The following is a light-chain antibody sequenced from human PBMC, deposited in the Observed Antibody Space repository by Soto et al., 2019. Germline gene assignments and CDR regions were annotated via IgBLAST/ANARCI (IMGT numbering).Light chain of an antibody. CDR1: QSVSSSY. V-gene: IGKV3-20*01. CDR3: QQDGSSSWT. J-gene: IGKJ1*01. Sequence: EIVLTQSPGTLSLSAGERATLSCRASQSVSSSYLAWYQQKPGQAPRLLIYDASRRATGIPDRFSGSGSGTDFTLTISRLEPEDFAVYYCQQDGSSSWTFGQGTKVEIK. CDR2: DAS.